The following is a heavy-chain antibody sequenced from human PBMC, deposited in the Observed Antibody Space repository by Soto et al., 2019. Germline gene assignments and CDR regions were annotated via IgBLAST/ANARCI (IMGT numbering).Heavy chain of an antibody. J-gene: IGHJ4*02. D-gene: IGHD3-22*01. Sequence: QLQLQESGPGLVKPSETLSLTCAVSGGSISTSSYYWGWIRQPPGKGLEWIGSIYYSGSTYYNPSLKSRVTISVDTSKNQFSLKLSSVTAADTAVYYCARDYDSSGDYWGQGTLVTVSS. CDR2: IYYSGST. CDR1: GGSISTSSYY. V-gene: IGHV4-39*01. CDR3: ARDYDSSGDY.